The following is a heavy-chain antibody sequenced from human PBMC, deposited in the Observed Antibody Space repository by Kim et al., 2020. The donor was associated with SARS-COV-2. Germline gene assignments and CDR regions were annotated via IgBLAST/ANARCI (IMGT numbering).Heavy chain of an antibody. CDR3: ARHSPECSGGSLLGCEFDY. D-gene: IGHD2-15*01. J-gene: IGHJ4*02. CDR1: GYSFTSYW. Sequence: GESLKISCKGSGYSFTSYWIGWVRQMPGKGLEWMGIIYPGDSDTRYSPSFQGQVTISADKSISTAYLQWSSLKASDTAMYYCARHSPECSGGSLLGCEFDYWGQGTLVTVSS. CDR2: IYPGDSDT. V-gene: IGHV5-51*01.